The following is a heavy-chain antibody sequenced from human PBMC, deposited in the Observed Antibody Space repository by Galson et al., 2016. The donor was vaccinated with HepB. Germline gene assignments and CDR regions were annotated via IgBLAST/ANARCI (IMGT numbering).Heavy chain of an antibody. CDR3: ARDVQFRFDY. J-gene: IGHJ4*02. Sequence: SVKVSCKASGYRFFTYGISWVRQAPGQGLGWLGWISANSGNTIYAQKFQDRVTMTRDTSASTVYMDLRSLRSDDTAAYYCARDVQFRFDYWGQGTLVTVS. CDR2: ISANSGNT. D-gene: IGHD4-11*01. V-gene: IGHV1-18*04. CDR1: GYRFFTYG.